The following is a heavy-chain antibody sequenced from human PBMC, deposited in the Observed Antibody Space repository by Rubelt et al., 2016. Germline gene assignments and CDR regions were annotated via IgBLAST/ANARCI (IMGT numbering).Heavy chain of an antibody. CDR3: TRGRVPSLVRGEGLAY. J-gene: IGHJ4*02. V-gene: IGHV3-74*01. CDR1: GFTFSSYW. Sequence: CAASGFTFSSYWMHWVRQAPGKGLVWVSRINSDGSSTSYADSVKGRFTISRDNAKDTLYLQMNSLRAEDTAIYYCTRGRVPSLVRGEGLAYWGQGSMVTVSS. CDR2: INSDGSST. D-gene: IGHD5-24*01.